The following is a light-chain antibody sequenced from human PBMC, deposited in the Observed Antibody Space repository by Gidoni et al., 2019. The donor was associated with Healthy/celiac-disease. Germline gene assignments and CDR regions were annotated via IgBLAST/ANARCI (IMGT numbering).Light chain of an antibody. CDR2: DAS. Sequence: PGERATLSCRASQSVSSYLAWYQQKPGQAPRLLIDDASNRATGIPARFSGSGSGTDFTLTISSLEPEDFAVYYCQQRSNFGQGTKLEIK. V-gene: IGKV3-11*01. J-gene: IGKJ2*01. CDR1: QSVSSY. CDR3: QQRSN.